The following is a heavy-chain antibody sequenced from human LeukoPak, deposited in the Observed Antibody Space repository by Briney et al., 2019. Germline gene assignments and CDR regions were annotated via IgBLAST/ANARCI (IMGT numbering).Heavy chain of an antibody. CDR1: GFTFDDYG. V-gene: IGHV3-20*04. CDR3: AREGTRIAVAATGLDY. CDR2: INWNGGRT. Sequence: GGSLRLSCAASGFTFDDYGMSWVRQVPGKGLEWVSGINWNGGRTGYADSVKGRFTISRDNAKNSLYLQMNSLRAEDTAVYYCAREGTRIAVAATGLDYWGQGTLVTVSS. D-gene: IGHD6-19*01. J-gene: IGHJ4*02.